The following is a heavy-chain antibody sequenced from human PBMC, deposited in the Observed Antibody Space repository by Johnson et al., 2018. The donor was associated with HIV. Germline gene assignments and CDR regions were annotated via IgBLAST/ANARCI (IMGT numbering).Heavy chain of an antibody. D-gene: IGHD5-12*01. J-gene: IGHJ3*02. V-gene: IGHV3-30*18. CDR2: ISYDGSNK. CDR1: GFTFSSYG. CDR3: AKIVATSDDVFDI. Sequence: QVQLVESGGGVVQPGRSLRLSCAASGFTFSSYGMHWVRQAPGKGLEWVALISYDGSNKYYADSVKGRFTISRDNSKNTLYLQMNSLRAEDTAVFYCAKIVATSDDVFDIWGQGTKVTVSS.